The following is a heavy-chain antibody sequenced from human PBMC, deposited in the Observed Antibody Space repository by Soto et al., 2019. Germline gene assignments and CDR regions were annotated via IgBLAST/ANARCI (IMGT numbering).Heavy chain of an antibody. V-gene: IGHV4-39*01. CDR3: ARTRAVWFDP. D-gene: IGHD6-19*01. J-gene: IGHJ5*02. CDR1: GGSISSSSYY. Sequence: PSETLSLTCTVSGGSISSSSYYWGWIRQPPGKGLEWIGSIYYSGSTYYNPSLKSRVTISVDTSKNQFSLKLSSVTAADTAVYSCARTRAVWFDPWGQGTLVSVSS. CDR2: IYYSGST.